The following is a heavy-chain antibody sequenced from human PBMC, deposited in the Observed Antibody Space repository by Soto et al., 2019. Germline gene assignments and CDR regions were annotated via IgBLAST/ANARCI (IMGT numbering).Heavy chain of an antibody. D-gene: IGHD2-2*01. CDR1: GYTFTSYG. J-gene: IGHJ6*02. Sequence: QVQLVQSGAEVKKPGASVKVSCKASGYTFTSYGISWVRQAPGQGLEWMGWISAYNGNTNYAQKLQGRVTMTTDTSTNTAYMELRSLRSDDTAVYYCARDIVVVHYYYYGMDVWGQGTTVTVSS. CDR3: ARDIVVVHYYYYGMDV. V-gene: IGHV1-18*01. CDR2: ISAYNGNT.